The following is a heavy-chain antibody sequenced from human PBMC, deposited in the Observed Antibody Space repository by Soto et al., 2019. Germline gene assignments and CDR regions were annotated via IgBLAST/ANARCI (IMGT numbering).Heavy chain of an antibody. D-gene: IGHD3-22*01. CDR1: GGSISSGGYY. CDR2: IYYRGST. CDR3: ARVPKDSSGYPNGFDY. Sequence: TLSLTCTVSGGSISSGGYYWSWIRQHPGKGLEWIGYIYYRGSTYYNPSLKSRVTISVDTSKNQFSLKLSSVTAADTAVYYCARVPKDSSGYPNGFDYWGQGTLVTVSS. V-gene: IGHV4-31*03. J-gene: IGHJ4*02.